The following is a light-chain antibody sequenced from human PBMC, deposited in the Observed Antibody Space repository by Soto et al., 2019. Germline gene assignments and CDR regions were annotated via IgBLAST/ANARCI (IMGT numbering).Light chain of an antibody. CDR1: QRVISSY. CDR2: GAS. J-gene: IGKJ3*01. CDR3: HHYGTSPPFT. Sequence: ELALTQSPGTLSLSPGERATLSCRASQRVISSYLAWYQQKPGQTPRLLIYGASSRATGIPDRFSGSASGTDFTLTISRLEPEDFAVYYCHHYGTSPPFTFGPGTKVDIK. V-gene: IGKV3-20*01.